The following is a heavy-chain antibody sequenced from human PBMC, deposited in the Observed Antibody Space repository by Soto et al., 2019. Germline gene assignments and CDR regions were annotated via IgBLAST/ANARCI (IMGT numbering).Heavy chain of an antibody. J-gene: IGHJ4*02. CDR3: ARLWGIAPRDD. Sequence: QAQLVQSGSEVKKPGSSVKVSCRASGGTFKTYSINWVRQAPGQGLEWMGGIIPMFRKPNYAQKFKGRVTITADESTSTVYMERSSLTSEDTAVVFCARLWGIAPRDDWGQGTLVTVSS. V-gene: IGHV1-69*12. CDR2: IIPMFRKP. CDR1: GGTFKTYS. D-gene: IGHD6-13*01.